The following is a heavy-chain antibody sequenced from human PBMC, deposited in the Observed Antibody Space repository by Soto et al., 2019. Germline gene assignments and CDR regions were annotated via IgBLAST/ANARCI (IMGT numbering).Heavy chain of an antibody. V-gene: IGHV4-59*08. Sequence: QVQLQESGPGLVKPSETLSLTCTVSGGSISTYFWSWLRQPPGKGLEWIGYIYYSGSNNYNPSLKSRLTMSVDTPNNQSTRRLSSVTAADAAVYYGARQPGVAATWGGSVFDDWVQGTMVTVSS. J-gene: IGHJ3*01. CDR2: IYYSGSN. D-gene: IGHD2-15*01. CDR3: ARQPGVAATWGGSVFDD. CDR1: GGSISTYF.